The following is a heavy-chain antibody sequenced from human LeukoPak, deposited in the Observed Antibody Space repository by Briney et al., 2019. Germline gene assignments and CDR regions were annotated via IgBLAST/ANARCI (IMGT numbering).Heavy chain of an antibody. D-gene: IGHD1-7*01. CDR2: ISGSADST. J-gene: IGHJ4*02. V-gene: IGHV3-23*01. CDR3: AKDRALGGTTDFDY. Sequence: GGSLRLSCAASGFTFSTYAMSWVRQAPGKGLEWVSAISGSADSTYYADSVKGQFAISRDNSKNTLYLQMNSLRAEDTAVYFCAKDRALGGTTDFDYWGQGTLVTVSS. CDR1: GFTFSTYA.